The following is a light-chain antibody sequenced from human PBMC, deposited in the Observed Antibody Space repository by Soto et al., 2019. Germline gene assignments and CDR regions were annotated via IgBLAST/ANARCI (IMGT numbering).Light chain of an antibody. CDR1: QSISSY. Sequence: DIQMTQSPSSLSASVGDRVTITCRASQSISSYLNWYQQKPGKAPKLLIYAASSLQSGVPSRFSGSGSGTDFTLTISSLQPEDFATYYCQQGYSTPLTFGRGTKLEIK. J-gene: IGKJ2*01. V-gene: IGKV1-39*01. CDR3: QQGYSTPLT. CDR2: AAS.